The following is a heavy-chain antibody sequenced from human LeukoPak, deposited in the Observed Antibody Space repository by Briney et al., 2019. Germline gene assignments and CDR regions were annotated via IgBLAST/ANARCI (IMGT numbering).Heavy chain of an antibody. CDR2: ISSSSSYI. J-gene: IGHJ6*03. Sequence: GGSLRLSCAASGFTFSTYTMNWVRQAPGKGLEWVSSISSSSSYIYYADSVKGRFTISRDNAKNSLYLQMNSLRAEDTAVYYCARVASYFYYMDVGGKGTTVTVSS. V-gene: IGHV3-21*01. CDR1: GFTFSTYT. CDR3: ARVASYFYYMDV.